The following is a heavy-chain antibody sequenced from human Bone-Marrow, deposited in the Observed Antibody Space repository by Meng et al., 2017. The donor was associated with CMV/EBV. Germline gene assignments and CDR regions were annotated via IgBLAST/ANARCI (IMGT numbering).Heavy chain of an antibody. V-gene: IGHV3-23*01. Sequence: GGSLRLSCVVSGFSLRRYGMSWVRQAPGKGLEWVSGISGSGSRTHFADSVKGRFSISRDTSKNTIFLQMNSLRAEDTAVYYCAKDHWVAPNTYWGGAFDTWGQGTMVTVSS. D-gene: IGHD2-21*01. CDR2: ISGSGSRT. CDR3: AKDHWVAPNTYWGGAFDT. J-gene: IGHJ3*02. CDR1: GFSLRRYG.